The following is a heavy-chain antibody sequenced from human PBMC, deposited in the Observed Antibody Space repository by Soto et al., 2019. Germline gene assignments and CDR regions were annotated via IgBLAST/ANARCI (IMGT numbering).Heavy chain of an antibody. CDR3: AGGYYDRPFDY. CDR1: GFTFSSYS. D-gene: IGHD3-22*01. J-gene: IGHJ4*02. CDR2: ISSSSSYI. V-gene: IGHV3-21*01. Sequence: EVQLVESGGGLVKPGGSLRLSCAASGFTFSSYSMNWVRQAPGKGLDWVSSISSSSSYIYYEDSVKGRFTISRDKAKNSLYLQMNSLRAEDTAVYYCAGGYYDRPFDYWGQGTLVTVSS.